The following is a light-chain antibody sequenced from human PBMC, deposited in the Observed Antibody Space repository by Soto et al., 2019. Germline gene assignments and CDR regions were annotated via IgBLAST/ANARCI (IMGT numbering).Light chain of an antibody. CDR3: SSYTSSSTHNYV. CDR2: DVS. V-gene: IGLV2-14*01. Sequence: QSALTQPASVSGSPGQSITISCTGTSSDVRSYNYVSWYQQHPGKAPKLMIYDVSNRPSGVSNRFSGSKSGNTASLTISGFQAEDEADYYCSSYTSSSTHNYVFGTGTKVTAL. J-gene: IGLJ1*01. CDR1: SSDVRSYNY.